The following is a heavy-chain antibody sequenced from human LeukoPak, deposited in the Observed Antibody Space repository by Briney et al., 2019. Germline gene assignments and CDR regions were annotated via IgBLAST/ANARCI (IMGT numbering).Heavy chain of an antibody. CDR3: ARGALIVVPAAIPTHP. CDR2: INPNSGGT. Sequence: ASVKVSCKASGYTFTGYYMHWVRQAPGQGLEWMGWINPNSGGTNYAQKFQGRVTMTRDTSISTAYMEPSRLRSDDTAVYYCARGALIVVPAAIPTHPWGQGTLVTVSS. D-gene: IGHD2-2*01. J-gene: IGHJ5*02. V-gene: IGHV1-2*02. CDR1: GYTFTGYY.